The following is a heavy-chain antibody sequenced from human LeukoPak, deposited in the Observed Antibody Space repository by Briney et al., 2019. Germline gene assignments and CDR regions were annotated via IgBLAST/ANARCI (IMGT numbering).Heavy chain of an antibody. CDR3: ARATTTSGAPDFDY. J-gene: IGHJ4*02. Sequence: SETLSLTCTVSGGSISSYYWSWIRQPPGKGLEWIGYIYYSGSTNYNPSLKSRVTISVDTSKNQFSLKLSSVTAADTAVYYCARATTTSGAPDFDYWGQGTLVTVSS. D-gene: IGHD3-3*01. V-gene: IGHV4-59*08. CDR1: GGSISSYY. CDR2: IYYSGST.